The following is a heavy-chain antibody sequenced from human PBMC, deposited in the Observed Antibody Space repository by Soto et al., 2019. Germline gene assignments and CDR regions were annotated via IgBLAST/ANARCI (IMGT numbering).Heavy chain of an antibody. Sequence: PSQTLSLTCAISGDSVSSNSAAWNWIRRSPSRGLEWLGRTYYRSKWYNDYAVSVKSRITINPDTSKNQFSLQLNSVTPEDTAVYYCARSVGIAARTYYYYYGMDVWGQGTTVTVS. V-gene: IGHV6-1*01. CDR2: TYYRSKWYN. CDR1: GDSVSSNSAA. CDR3: ARSVGIAARTYYYYYGMDV. D-gene: IGHD6-6*01. J-gene: IGHJ6*02.